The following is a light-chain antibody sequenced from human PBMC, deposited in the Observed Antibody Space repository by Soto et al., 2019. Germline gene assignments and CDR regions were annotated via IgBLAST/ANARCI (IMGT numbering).Light chain of an antibody. J-gene: IGLJ1*01. CDR2: GVS. CDR1: SSDVGGYNY. CDR3: SSYAGTYSYV. Sequence: QSALTQPRSVSGYPGQSVTISCTGTSSDVGGYNYVSWYQQHPGTAPKLIIFGVSKRPSGVPDRFSGSKSGNTASLSISGLQAEDEADYYCSSYAGTYSYVLGTGTKLTVL. V-gene: IGLV2-11*01.